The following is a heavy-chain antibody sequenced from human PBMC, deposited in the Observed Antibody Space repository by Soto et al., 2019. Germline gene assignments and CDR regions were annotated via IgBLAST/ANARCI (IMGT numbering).Heavy chain of an antibody. J-gene: IGHJ4*02. Sequence: SETLSLTCTVSGGSISSRGYYWGWIRQPPGKGLEWIGTIYYSGSTYYNPSLKSRVTISVDTSKNQFSLKLSSVTAADTAVYYCMLGSGWKDFDYWGQGTLVT. V-gene: IGHV4-39*01. CDR1: GGSISSRGYY. CDR2: IYYSGST. D-gene: IGHD3-22*01. CDR3: MLGSGWKDFDY.